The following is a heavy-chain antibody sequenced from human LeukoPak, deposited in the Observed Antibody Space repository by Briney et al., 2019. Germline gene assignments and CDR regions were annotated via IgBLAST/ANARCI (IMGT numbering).Heavy chain of an antibody. CDR3: ARLKSRAVVSAPLDF. CDR2: INPNSGDT. Sequence: ASVKVSCKASGYTFSAYSVHWVRQAPGQGLQWMAWINPNSGDTEYAQDFRGRVTLTRDTSISKAYMELKSLTSNDTAVYFCARLKSRAVVSAPLDFWGPGTLVTVSS. CDR1: GYTFSAYS. V-gene: IGHV1-2*02. D-gene: IGHD3-22*01. J-gene: IGHJ4*02.